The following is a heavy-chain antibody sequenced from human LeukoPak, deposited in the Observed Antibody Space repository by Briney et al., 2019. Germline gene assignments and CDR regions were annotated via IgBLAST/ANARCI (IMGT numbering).Heavy chain of an antibody. CDR3: AKDLWRELWPFDY. Sequence: GGSLRLSCAASGFTVSSNYMSWVRQAPGKGLEWVSVIYSGGSTYYADSVKGRFTISRDNSKNTLYLQMNSLRAEDTAVYYCAKDLWRELWPFDYWGQGALVTVSS. V-gene: IGHV3-53*01. J-gene: IGHJ4*02. CDR2: IYSGGST. CDR1: GFTVSSNY. D-gene: IGHD1-26*01.